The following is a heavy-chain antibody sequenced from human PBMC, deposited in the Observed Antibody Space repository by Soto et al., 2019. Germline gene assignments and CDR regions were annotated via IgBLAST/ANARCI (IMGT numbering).Heavy chain of an antibody. J-gene: IGHJ4*02. Sequence: EVQLVESGGGLVRPGGSLRLSCAGSGFTFSNAWMNWVRQAPGKGLEWVGRIKSKTTGGTTVYAAPVKGRFSISRDDSKNTVYLQMNSLKTEDTAVYYCRAAAYWGQGTLVIVSS. CDR1: GFTFSNAW. CDR2: IKSKTTGGTT. D-gene: IGHD2-2*01. CDR3: RAAAY. V-gene: IGHV3-15*07.